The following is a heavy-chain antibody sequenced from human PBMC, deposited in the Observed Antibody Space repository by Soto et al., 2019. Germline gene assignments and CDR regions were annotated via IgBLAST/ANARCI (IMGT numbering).Heavy chain of an antibody. V-gene: IGHV3-23*01. CDR3: AKEPVGPDWYFDL. CDR2: ISGSGIST. Sequence: DVQLLESGGGLVQPVGSLRLSCSASGFTFRSYAMSWVRRAPGKGREWVSGISGSGISTHCADSVKGRFTVSRDNSKNTLYLQMNSLRAEDTAVYNCAKEPVGPDWYFDLWGRGTLVTVSS. J-gene: IGHJ2*01. CDR1: GFTFRSYA.